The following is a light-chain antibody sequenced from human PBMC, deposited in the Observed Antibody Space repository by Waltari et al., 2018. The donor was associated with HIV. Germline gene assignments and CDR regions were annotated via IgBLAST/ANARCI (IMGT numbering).Light chain of an antibody. Sequence: SYEVTQPPSVAVSPGQTASITCSGYVLGDKYTSWYQQKPCQSPLLVIYQDNKRPSGIPERFSASSSGHTATLTISGTLPMDEADYYCQAWGSSTSGVFGRGTRLTVL. J-gene: IGLJ2*01. CDR3: QAWGSSTSGV. V-gene: IGLV3-1*01. CDR2: QDN. CDR1: VLGDKY.